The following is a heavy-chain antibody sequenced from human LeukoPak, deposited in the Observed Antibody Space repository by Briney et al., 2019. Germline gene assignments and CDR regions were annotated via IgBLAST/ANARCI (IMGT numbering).Heavy chain of an antibody. V-gene: IGHV1-2*06. D-gene: IGHD2-2*02. J-gene: IGHJ4*02. CDR1: GYTFTGYY. CDR2: INPNGGGT. CDR3: ARDHCSSTSCYRNFDY. Sequence: ASVKVSCKASGYTFTGYYMHWVRQAPGRGLEWLGRINPNGGGTNYAQKFQGRVTMTRDTSISTAYMELSRLRSDDTAMYYCARDHCSSTSCYRNFDYWGQGTLVTVS.